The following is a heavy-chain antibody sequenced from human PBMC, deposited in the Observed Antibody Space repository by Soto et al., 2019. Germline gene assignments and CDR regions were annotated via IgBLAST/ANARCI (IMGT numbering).Heavy chain of an antibody. CDR3: GGEGEVVITYFYWFDP. J-gene: IGHJ5*02. CDR1: GFTFSSYW. Sequence: EVQLVEPGGGLAQPGGSLRLSCAASGFTFSSYWMSWVRQAPGKGLEWVANIKQDGGERYYVDSVKGRLTISRDDAKNSLFLQMKSLRAEDTAVYYCGGEGEVVITYFYWFDPWGQGTLVIVSS. CDR2: IKQDGGER. V-gene: IGHV3-7*01. D-gene: IGHD3-22*01.